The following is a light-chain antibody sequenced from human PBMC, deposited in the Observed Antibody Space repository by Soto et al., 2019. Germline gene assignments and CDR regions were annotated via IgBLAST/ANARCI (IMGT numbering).Light chain of an antibody. Sequence: EIVLTQSPGTLSLSPGDRATLSCRASQSVSFSYLAWYQQKAGQAPRLLIYGATSRATGIPDRFSGSESGTDFTLTISRPEPEDFAVYYCQQYGSSPLTCGGGTKVVIK. J-gene: IGKJ4*01. CDR1: QSVSFSY. CDR3: QQYGSSPLT. V-gene: IGKV3-20*01. CDR2: GAT.